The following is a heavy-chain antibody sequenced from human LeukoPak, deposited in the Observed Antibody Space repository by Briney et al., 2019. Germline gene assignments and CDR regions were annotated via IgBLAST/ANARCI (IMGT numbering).Heavy chain of an antibody. D-gene: IGHD3-22*01. CDR2: INPNSGGT. CDR3: ARWGSYYDSSGYYLDY. CDR1: GYTFTGYY. J-gene: IGHJ4*02. V-gene: IGHV1-2*02. Sequence: ASVKVSCKASGYTFTGYYMHWVRQAPGQGLEWMGWINPNSGGTNYAQKFQGRVTMTRDTSISTAYMELSRLRSDGTAVYYCARWGSYYDSSGYYLDYWGQGTLVTVSS.